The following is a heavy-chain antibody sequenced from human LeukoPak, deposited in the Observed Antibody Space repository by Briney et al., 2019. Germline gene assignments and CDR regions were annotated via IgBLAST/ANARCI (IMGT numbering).Heavy chain of an antibody. Sequence: ASVKVSCKASGYTFTGYYMHWVRQAPGQGLEWMGRINPNSGGTNYAQKFQGRVTMTRDTSISIAYMELSRLRSDDTAVYYCARLDFWSGYYAFDYWGQGTLVTVSS. CDR2: INPNSGGT. J-gene: IGHJ4*02. CDR1: GYTFTGYY. CDR3: ARLDFWSGYYAFDY. D-gene: IGHD3-3*01. V-gene: IGHV1-2*06.